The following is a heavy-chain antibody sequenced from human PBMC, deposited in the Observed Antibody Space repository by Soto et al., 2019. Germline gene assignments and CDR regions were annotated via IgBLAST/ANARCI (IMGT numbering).Heavy chain of an antibody. CDR1: GFTFSRYA. CDR3: AKAAVAWGKFDY. Sequence: GGTLRLSCAASGFTFSRYAMSWVRQAPGKGLEWVSGIGGSGGRTYYADSVKGRFTISRDNSKNTLYLQVNSLRAEDTAVYYCAKAAVAWGKFDYWGQGTLVTVSS. J-gene: IGHJ4*02. V-gene: IGHV3-23*01. CDR2: IGGSGGRT. D-gene: IGHD6-19*01.